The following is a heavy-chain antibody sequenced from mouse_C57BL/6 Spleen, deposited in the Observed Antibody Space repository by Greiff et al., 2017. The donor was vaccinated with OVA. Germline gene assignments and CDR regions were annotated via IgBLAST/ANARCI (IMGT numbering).Heavy chain of an antibody. Sequence: VQLQQSGPELVKPGASVKISCKASGYTFTDYYMNWVKQSHGKSLEWIGDINPNNGGTSYNQKFKGKATLTVDKSSSTAYMELRSLTSEDSAVYYCARVGTGFDYWGQGTTLTVAS. J-gene: IGHJ2*01. CDR3: ARVGTGFDY. D-gene: IGHD4-1*01. CDR1: GYTFTDYY. CDR2: INPNNGGT. V-gene: IGHV1-26*01.